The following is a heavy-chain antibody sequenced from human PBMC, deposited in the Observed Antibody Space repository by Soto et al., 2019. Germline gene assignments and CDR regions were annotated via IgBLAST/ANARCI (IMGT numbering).Heavy chain of an antibody. CDR1: GYTFTSYG. CDR3: AREAVSGRTGFDY. Sequence: QVQLVQSGAEVKKPGASVKVSCKASGYTFTSYGISWVRQAPGQGLEWMGWVNAYNGNTNYAQKFPGTDTIATDTCTHTAYMVLRSLRSDDKAVYYCAREAVSGRTGFDYWGQGTVVSVSS. J-gene: IGHJ4*02. CDR2: VNAYNGNT. V-gene: IGHV1-18*01. D-gene: IGHD6-19*01.